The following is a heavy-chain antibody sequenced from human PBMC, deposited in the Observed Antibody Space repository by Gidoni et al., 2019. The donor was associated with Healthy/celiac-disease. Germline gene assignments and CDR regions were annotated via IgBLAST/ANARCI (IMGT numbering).Heavy chain of an antibody. CDR3: ARDKVSHIAAAGIIRY. CDR1: GYSFTSYG. J-gene: IGHJ4*02. V-gene: IGHV1-18*01. Sequence: QVQLVQSGADVKKPGASVKVSCKASGYSFTSYGISWVRQAPGQGLEWMGWITAYNGNTNYAQKLQGRVTMTTDTSTSTAYMELRSLRSDDTAVYYCARDKVSHIAAAGIIRYWGQGTLVTVSS. CDR2: ITAYNGNT. D-gene: IGHD6-13*01.